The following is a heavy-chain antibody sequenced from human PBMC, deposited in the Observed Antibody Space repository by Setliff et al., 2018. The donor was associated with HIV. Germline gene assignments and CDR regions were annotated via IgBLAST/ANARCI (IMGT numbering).Heavy chain of an antibody. Sequence: GGSLRLSCVASGLTVRNYWMSWVRQAPGKGLESVANINEDGSEPQYVAAVRGRFTISRDSAKNSVSLQMSSLRAEDTAVYYCVRDTTSGWMLTNWGQGTLVTVSS. V-gene: IGHV3-7*01. CDR3: VRDTTSGWMLTN. D-gene: IGHD6-25*01. CDR1: GLTVRNYW. J-gene: IGHJ4*02. CDR2: INEDGSEP.